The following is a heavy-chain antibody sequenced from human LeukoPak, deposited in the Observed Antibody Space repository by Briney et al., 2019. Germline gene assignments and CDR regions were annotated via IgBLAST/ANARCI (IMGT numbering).Heavy chain of an antibody. Sequence: ASETLSLTCTVSGGSISSYYWSWIRQPAGKGLEYIGRIYTSGSTNYNPSLKSRVTMSVDTSKNQFSLKLSSVTAPDTAVYYCASGSVAGTKFDYWGQGTLVTVSS. CDR2: IYTSGST. CDR1: GGSISSYY. CDR3: ASGSVAGTKFDY. V-gene: IGHV4-4*07. D-gene: IGHD6-19*01. J-gene: IGHJ4*02.